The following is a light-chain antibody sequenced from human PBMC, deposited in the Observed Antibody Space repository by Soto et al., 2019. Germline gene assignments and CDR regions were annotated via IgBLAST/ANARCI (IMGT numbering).Light chain of an antibody. CDR3: QQLDGYP. J-gene: IGKJ4*01. CDR2: AAS. Sequence: DIQLTQSPSFLSASVGDRVTITCRASQGISSYLAWYQQKPGKAPKLLIYAASTLQSEVPSRFSGSGSGTEFTLTISSLQPEDFATYYCQQLDGYPFGGGTKVEIK. CDR1: QGISSY. V-gene: IGKV1-9*01.